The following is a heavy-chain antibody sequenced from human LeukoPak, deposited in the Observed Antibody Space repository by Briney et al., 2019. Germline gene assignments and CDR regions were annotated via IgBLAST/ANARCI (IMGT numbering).Heavy chain of an antibody. CDR1: GFTFSGSA. V-gene: IGHV3-73*01. J-gene: IGHJ4*02. Sequence: PGGSLRLPCAASGFTFSGSAMHWVRQASGKGLEWVGRIRSKANSYATAYAASVKGRFTISRDDSKNTAYLQMNSLKTEDTAVYYCTRLAAAGTGDWGQGTLVTVSS. CDR3: TRLAAAGTGD. CDR2: IRSKANSYAT. D-gene: IGHD6-13*01.